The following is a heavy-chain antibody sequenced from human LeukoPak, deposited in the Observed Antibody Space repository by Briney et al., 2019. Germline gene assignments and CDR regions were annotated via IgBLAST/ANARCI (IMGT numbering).Heavy chain of an antibody. CDR3: AKGRFMAAAAPSAFNWFDP. V-gene: IGHV3-23*01. CDR1: GFTFSSYA. D-gene: IGHD6-13*01. J-gene: IGHJ5*02. CDR2: ISGSGGST. Sequence: GGSLRLSCAASGFTFSSYAMSWVRQAPGKGLEWVSAISGSGGSTYYADSVKGRFTISRDNSKNTLYLQMNSLRAEDTAVYYCAKGRFMAAAAPSAFNWFDPWGQGTLVTVSS.